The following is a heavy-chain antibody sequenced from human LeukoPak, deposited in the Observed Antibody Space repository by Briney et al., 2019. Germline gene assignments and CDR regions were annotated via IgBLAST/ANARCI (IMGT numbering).Heavy chain of an antibody. V-gene: IGHV3-66*01. CDR3: ASSSSSVLYYFDY. D-gene: IGHD6-6*01. CDR1: GFTVSSSY. Sequence: PGGSLRLSCAASGFTVSSSYMSWVRQAPGKGLEWVSVIYSGGSTYYADSVKGRFTISRDNSKNTLYLQMNSLRAEDTAVYYCASSSSSVLYYFDYWGQGTLVTVSS. J-gene: IGHJ4*02. CDR2: IYSGGST.